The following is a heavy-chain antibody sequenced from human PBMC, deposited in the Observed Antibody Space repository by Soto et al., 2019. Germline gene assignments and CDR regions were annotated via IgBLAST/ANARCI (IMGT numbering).Heavy chain of an antibody. CDR3: ANVPGHFDY. V-gene: IGHV4-39*01. CDR2: FYYSGST. J-gene: IGHJ4*02. Sequence: SETLSLTCTVSGGSITRSNYYWGWIRQPPGKGLEWIGTFYYSGSTHYNPSLKCRVTFSVDRSKNHFSLKLSSVTAADTAVYYCANVPGHFDYWGQGLLVTVSS. D-gene: IGHD2-2*01. CDR1: GGSITRSNYY.